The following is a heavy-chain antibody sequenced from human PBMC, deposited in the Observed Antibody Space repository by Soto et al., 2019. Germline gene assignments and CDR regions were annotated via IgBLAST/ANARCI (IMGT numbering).Heavy chain of an antibody. D-gene: IGHD2-21*01. CDR2: IHAGNGNA. CDR3: AREAFSVPTYSCDS. J-gene: IGHJ4*02. Sequence: ASVKVSCKTSGYSFMTYAIHWVRQAPGQSLEWMGWIHAGNGNAKYSQNFQGRVTITRDTSANTVYMELSSLRSEDTALYYCAREAFSVPTYSCDSWGQGTLVTSPQ. V-gene: IGHV1-3*01. CDR1: GYSFMTYA.